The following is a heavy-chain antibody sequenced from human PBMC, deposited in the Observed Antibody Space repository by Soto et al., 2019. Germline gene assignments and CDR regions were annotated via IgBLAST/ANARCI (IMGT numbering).Heavy chain of an antibody. CDR3: GRGGGWEVTTYPWFDP. D-gene: IGHD4-4*01. CDR2: ISYDGSNK. J-gene: IGHJ5*02. CDR1: GFTFSSYA. V-gene: IGHV3-30-3*01. Sequence: QVQLVESGGGVVQPGRSLRLSCAASGFTFSSYAMHWVRQAPGKGLEWVAVISYDGSNKYYADSVKGRFTISRDNSKNPLYLQMNSLRAEDTAVYYCGRGGGWEVTTYPWFDPWGQGTLVTVSS.